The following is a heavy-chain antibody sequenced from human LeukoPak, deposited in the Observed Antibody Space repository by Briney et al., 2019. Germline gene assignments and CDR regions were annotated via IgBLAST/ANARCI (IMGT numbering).Heavy chain of an antibody. J-gene: IGHJ4*02. CDR2: IYPSDSDI. CDR1: GYSFTNYW. CDR3: ARVGTSNYRFFDS. D-gene: IGHD4-4*01. V-gene: IGHV5-51*01. Sequence: GESLKISCKASGYSFTNYWIGWVRQMPGKGLEWMGIIYPSDSDIRYSPSFQGQVTISADKSINTAYLQWSSLKASDTAIYYCARVGTSNYRFFDSWGQGTLVTVSS.